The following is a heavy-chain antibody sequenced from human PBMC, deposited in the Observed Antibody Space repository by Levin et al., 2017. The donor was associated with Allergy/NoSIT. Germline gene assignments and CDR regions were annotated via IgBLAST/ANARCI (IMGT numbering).Heavy chain of an antibody. V-gene: IGHV3-20*01. CDR1: GFTFDDYG. CDR2: INWNGGST. D-gene: IGHD4-17*01. Sequence: GESLKISCAASGFTFDDYGMSWVRQAPGKGLEWVSGINWNGGSTGYADSVKGRFTISRDNAKNSLYLQMNSLRAEDTALYHCARVRYGDYKRHYYYYYYYMDVWGKGTTVTVSS. CDR3: ARVRYGDYKRHYYYYYYYMDV. J-gene: IGHJ6*03.